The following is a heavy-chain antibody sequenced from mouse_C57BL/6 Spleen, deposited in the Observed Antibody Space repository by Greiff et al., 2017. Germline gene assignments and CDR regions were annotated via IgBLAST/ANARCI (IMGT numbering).Heavy chain of an antibody. D-gene: IGHD1-1*01. V-gene: IGHV1-81*01. CDR1: GYTFTSYG. J-gene: IGHJ1*03. CDR2: IYPGSGNT. Sequence: VQLQQSGAELARPGASVKLSCKASGYTFTSYGLSWVKQRTGQGLEWLGEIYPGSGNTYYNEKFKGQATLTADTSSSTAYMALRSLTSEDTAVYFWDRAIDYYGSSYGYFDVWGTGTTVTVSS. CDR3: DRAIDYYGSSYGYFDV.